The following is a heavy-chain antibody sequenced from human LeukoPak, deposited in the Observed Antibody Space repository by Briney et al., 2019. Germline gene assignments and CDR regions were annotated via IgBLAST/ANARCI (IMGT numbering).Heavy chain of an antibody. Sequence: PGRSLRLSCAASGFTFDDYAMHWVRQAPGRGLEWVSSISSSSSYIYYADSVKGRFTISRDNAKNSLYLQMNSLRAEDTAVYYCARDGVATFDYWGQGTLVTVSS. CDR1: GFTFDDYA. CDR2: ISSSSSYI. V-gene: IGHV3-21*01. D-gene: IGHD5-12*01. J-gene: IGHJ4*02. CDR3: ARDGVATFDY.